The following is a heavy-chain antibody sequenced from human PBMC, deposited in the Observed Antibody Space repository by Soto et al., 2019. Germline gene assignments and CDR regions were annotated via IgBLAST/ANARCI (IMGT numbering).Heavy chain of an antibody. J-gene: IGHJ3*02. D-gene: IGHD3-22*01. CDR1: GGSISSYY. Sequence: SETLSLTCTVSGGSISSYYWSWIRQPGGKGLEWIGRIYTSGSTNYNPSLKSRVTMSVDTSKNQFSLKLSSVTAADTAVYYCASEPFLNYYDTYAFDIWGQGTMVTVSS. CDR3: ASEPFLNYYDTYAFDI. V-gene: IGHV4-4*07. CDR2: IYTSGST.